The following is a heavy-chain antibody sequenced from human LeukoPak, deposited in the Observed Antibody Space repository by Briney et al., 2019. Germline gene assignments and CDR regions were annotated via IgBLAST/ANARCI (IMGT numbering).Heavy chain of an antibody. CDR1: GFTFSTSG. J-gene: IGHJ4*02. V-gene: IGHV3-33*01. Sequence: GGSLRLSCAASGFTFSTSGVHWVRQAPGKGLEWVAVIWYDGSNKHYAESVKGRFSISRDNSKSTPYLQMNSLRAEDTAVYYCARARGVSTGYRPIDYWGQGTLVTVSS. CDR2: IWYDGSNK. CDR3: ARARGVSTGYRPIDY. D-gene: IGHD3-22*01.